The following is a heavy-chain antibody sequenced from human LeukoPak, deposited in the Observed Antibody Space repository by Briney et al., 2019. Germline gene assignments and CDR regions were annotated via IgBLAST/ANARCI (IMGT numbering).Heavy chain of an antibody. V-gene: IGHV1-8*01. Sequence: ASVKVSCKASGYTFTSYDINWVRQATGQGLEWMGWMNPNSGNTGYAQKFQGRVTMTRNTSISTVYMELSSLRSEDTAVYYCARGPHYYDSSGYYLNYWGQGTLVTVSS. CDR2: MNPNSGNT. D-gene: IGHD3-22*01. CDR3: ARGPHYYDSSGYYLNY. J-gene: IGHJ4*02. CDR1: GYTFTSYD.